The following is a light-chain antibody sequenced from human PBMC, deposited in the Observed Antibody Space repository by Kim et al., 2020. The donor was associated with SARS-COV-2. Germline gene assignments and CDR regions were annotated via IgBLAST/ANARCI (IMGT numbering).Light chain of an antibody. V-gene: IGLV1-44*01. CDR1: TSNIGSNN. J-gene: IGLJ2*01. Sequence: QSVLTQPPSVSGAPGQRATISCSGSTSNIGSNNVNWYQQFPGSAPQILIFKDDHRHPGVPDRFSASTSGASASLAISVLQHEDEALYFCGTWDDDVSGRVFGGGTQLTVL. CDR3: GTWDDDVSGRV. CDR2: KDD.